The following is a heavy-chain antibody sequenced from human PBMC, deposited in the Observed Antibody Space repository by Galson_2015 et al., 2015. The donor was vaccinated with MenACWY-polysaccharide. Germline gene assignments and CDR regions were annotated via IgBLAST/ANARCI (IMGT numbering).Heavy chain of an antibody. Sequence: ETLSLTCAVSDYSIRSGYFWGRIRQPPGKGLEWIASIFHSGTTYYNPSLKSRVTISVDTPKNQFSLKLSSVTAADTAVYYCARVEKYSGSFYILYWGQGTLVTVSS. CDR2: IFHSGTT. CDR3: ARVEKYSGSFYILY. V-gene: IGHV4-38-2*01. D-gene: IGHD1-26*01. J-gene: IGHJ4*02. CDR1: DYSIRSGYF.